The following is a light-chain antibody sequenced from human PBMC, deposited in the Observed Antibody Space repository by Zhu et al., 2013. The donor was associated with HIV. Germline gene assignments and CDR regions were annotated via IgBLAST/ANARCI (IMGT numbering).Light chain of an antibody. V-gene: IGLV2-14*01. CDR3: SSYSTSSPVV. Sequence: QSALTQPASMSGSPGQAITISCTGTSSDVGAYNYVSWYQQHPGKAPKLIIYEVSXRPSGVSNRFSGSKSDNTASLTISGLLAEDEADYYCSSYSTSSPVVFGGGTKLTVL. J-gene: IGLJ2*01. CDR2: EVS. CDR1: SSDVGAYNY.